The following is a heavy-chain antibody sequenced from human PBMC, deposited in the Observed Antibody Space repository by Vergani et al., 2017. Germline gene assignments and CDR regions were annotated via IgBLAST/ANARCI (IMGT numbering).Heavy chain of an antibody. CDR1: GGSFSGYY. Sequence: QVQLQQWGAGLLKPSETLSLTCAVYGGSFSGYYWSWIRQPPGKGLEWIGEINHSESTNYNPSLKSRVTISVDTSKNQFSLELSSVTAADTAVYYCARHRIAVAAPNWWFDPWGQGTLVTVSS. D-gene: IGHD6-19*01. CDR2: INHSEST. V-gene: IGHV4-34*01. J-gene: IGHJ5*02. CDR3: ARHRIAVAAPNWWFDP.